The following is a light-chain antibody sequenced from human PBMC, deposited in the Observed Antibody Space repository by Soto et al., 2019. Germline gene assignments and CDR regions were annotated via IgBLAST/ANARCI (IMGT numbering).Light chain of an antibody. Sequence: QSALTQPASVSGSPGQSITISCTGTSSDIGAYKYVSWYQVHPGKAPKVLIYEVRSRPSEVSDRFSGSKSGNTASLTISGLQAEDEATYYCCSYTSSSTLVFGGGTKLTVL. CDR1: SSDIGAYKY. CDR2: EVR. J-gene: IGLJ3*02. CDR3: CSYTSSSTLV. V-gene: IGLV2-14*01.